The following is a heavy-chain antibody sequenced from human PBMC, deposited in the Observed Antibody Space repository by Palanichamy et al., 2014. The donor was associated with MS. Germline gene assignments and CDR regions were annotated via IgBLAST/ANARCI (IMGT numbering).Heavy chain of an antibody. CDR1: GFTFSSYE. CDR3: ARDVGNIVATEYNWFDP. J-gene: IGHJ5*02. D-gene: IGHD5-12*01. V-gene: IGHV3-48*03. Sequence: EVQLVESGGGLVQPGGSLRLSCAASGFTFSSYEMNWVRQAPGKGLEWVSYISSSGSTIYYADSVKGRFTISRDDAKNSLYLQMNSLRAEDTAVYYCARDVGNIVATEYNWFDPWGQGTLVTVSS. CDR2: ISSSGSTI.